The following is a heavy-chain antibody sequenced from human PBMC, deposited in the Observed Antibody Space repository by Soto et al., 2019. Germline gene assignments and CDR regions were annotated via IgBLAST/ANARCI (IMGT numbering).Heavy chain of an antibody. CDR2: MHYSGAT. CDR1: GGSSSSSTYS. Sequence: PSETLSLTCTASGGSSSSSTYSWGWIRQPPGKGLEWLGSMHYSGATYYNPSLKSRVSISVDTSKRQFSLKLTFVTAADTAVYFRARQGSNSSRRLSCFDPWGQGTLVTVSS. CDR3: ARQGSNSSRRLSCFDP. V-gene: IGHV4-39*01. J-gene: IGHJ5*02. D-gene: IGHD3-22*01.